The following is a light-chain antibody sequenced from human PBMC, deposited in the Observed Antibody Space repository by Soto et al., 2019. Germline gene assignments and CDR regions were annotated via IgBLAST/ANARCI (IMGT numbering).Light chain of an antibody. V-gene: IGKV3-20*01. CDR3: QQYATSPWT. CDR1: QSVTNSY. CDR2: GAL. Sequence: ETVLTQSPGTLSLSPGERATLSCRASQSVTNSYLAWFQQKPGQAPRLLIFGALSRATGIPVRFSGSGSGTDFTLTISRLEPEDFAVYYCQQYATSPWTFGQGTKVEVK. J-gene: IGKJ1*01.